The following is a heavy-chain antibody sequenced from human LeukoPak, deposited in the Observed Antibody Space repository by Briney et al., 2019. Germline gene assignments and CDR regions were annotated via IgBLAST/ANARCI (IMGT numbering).Heavy chain of an antibody. CDR3: AREQPGTNWFDP. D-gene: IGHD3-10*01. CDR2: ISAYNGNT. V-gene: IGHV1-18*01. J-gene: IGHJ5*02. Sequence: SVKVSCNASGYTFTSYGISWVRQAPGQGLEWMGWISAYNGNTNYAQKLQGRVTMTTDTSTSTAYMELRSLRSDDTAVYYCAREQPGTNWFDPWGQGTLVTVSS. CDR1: GYTFTSYG.